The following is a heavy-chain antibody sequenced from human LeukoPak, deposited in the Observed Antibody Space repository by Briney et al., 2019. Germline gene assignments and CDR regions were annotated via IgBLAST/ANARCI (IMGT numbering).Heavy chain of an antibody. CDR1: GGSISSGGNY. D-gene: IGHD3-22*01. J-gene: IGHJ6*02. CDR3: ARDGLSLPPRRFGMDV. Sequence: SETLSLTCTVSGGSISSGGNYWSWIRQHPGKGLEWIGYIYYSGNTQHNPSLKSRITISIDTSKSQFSLKLSSVTAADTAVYYCARDGLSLPPRRFGMDVWGQGTTVIVSS. CDR2: IYYSGNT. V-gene: IGHV4-31*03.